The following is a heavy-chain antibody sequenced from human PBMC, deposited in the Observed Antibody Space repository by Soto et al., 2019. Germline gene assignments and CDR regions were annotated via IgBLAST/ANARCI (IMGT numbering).Heavy chain of an antibody. CDR3: ARMHNSGFYRPEGDYFFYGMDV. Sequence: KTSETLSLTCTVSGDSISDYYWSWIRQPAGKGLEWIGRFYYSGNTKSNPSLKSRVTMSADTSKNQFSLSLRSVTAADSAIYYCARMHNSGFYRPEGDYFFYGMDVWGQGTTVTVSS. J-gene: IGHJ6*02. CDR2: FYYSGNT. CDR1: GDSISDYY. V-gene: IGHV4-4*07. D-gene: IGHD6-19*01.